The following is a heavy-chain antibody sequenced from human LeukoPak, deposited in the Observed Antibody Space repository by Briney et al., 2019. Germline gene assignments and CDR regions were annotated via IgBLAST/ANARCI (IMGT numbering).Heavy chain of an antibody. Sequence: PSETLSLTCAVSGGSISSGGYSWSWIRQPPGKGLEWIGYIYHSGSTYYNPSLKSRVTISVDRSKNQFSLKLSSVTAADTAVYYCARVAAAGQIFDYWGQGTLVTVSS. CDR1: GGSISSGGYS. V-gene: IGHV4-30-2*01. CDR3: ARVAAAGQIFDY. CDR2: IYHSGST. D-gene: IGHD6-13*01. J-gene: IGHJ4*02.